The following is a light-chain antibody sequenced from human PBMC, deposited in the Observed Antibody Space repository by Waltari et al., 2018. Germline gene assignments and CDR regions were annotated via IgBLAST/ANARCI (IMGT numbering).Light chain of an antibody. CDR1: QSVSSY. V-gene: IGKV3-11*01. CDR3: QQRSNWPPWT. Sequence: EIVLTQSPATLSLSPGERATLSCRASQSVSSYLAWYQQKPGQAPRLLIYDASTRATGIPARFGGSGSGTDFTLTISSLEPEDFAVYYCQQRSNWPPWTFGQGTKVEIK. CDR2: DAS. J-gene: IGKJ1*01.